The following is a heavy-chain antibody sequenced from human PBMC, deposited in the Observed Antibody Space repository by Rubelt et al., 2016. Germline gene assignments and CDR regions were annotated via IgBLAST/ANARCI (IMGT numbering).Heavy chain of an antibody. J-gene: IGHJ6*02. CDR2: IKQDGSEK. CDR3: AGTILVFYGMDV. CDR1: GFTFSSYW. Sequence: AASGFTFSSYWMSWVRQAPGKGLEWVANIKQDGSEKYYVDSVKGRFTISRDNAKNSLYLQMNSLRAEDTAVYYCAGTILVFYGMDVWGQGTTVTVSS. V-gene: IGHV3-7*01. D-gene: IGHD2-2*02.